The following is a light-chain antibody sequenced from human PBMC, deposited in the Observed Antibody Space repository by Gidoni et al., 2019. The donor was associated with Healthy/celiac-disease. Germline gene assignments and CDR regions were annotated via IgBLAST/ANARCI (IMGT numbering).Light chain of an antibody. Sequence: QLVLTQSPSASASLGASVKLTCTLSSGHSSYAIAWHQQQPEKGPRYSMKLNSDGSHSKGDGIPDRFAGSSSGAERYLTTPSLESEDEADYYCQTWGTGIRVFGGGTKLTVL. J-gene: IGLJ3*02. CDR2: LNSDGSH. CDR1: SGHSSYA. V-gene: IGLV4-69*01. CDR3: QTWGTGIRV.